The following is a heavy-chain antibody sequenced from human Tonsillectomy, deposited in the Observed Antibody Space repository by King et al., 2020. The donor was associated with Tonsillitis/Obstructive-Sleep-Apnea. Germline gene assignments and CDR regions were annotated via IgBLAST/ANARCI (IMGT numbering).Heavy chain of an antibody. CDR2: ISGSGSST. Sequence: VQLVESGGGLVQPGGSLRLSCAASGFTFSNYAMSWVRQAPGKGLEWVSGISGSGSSTYYADSVKGRFTISRDNSKNTLYLQMNSLRAEDTAVYYCAKMLGGVVGTSVMAFDYGGQEPLLTLPS. CDR1: GFTFSNYA. D-gene: IGHD1-26*01. J-gene: IGHJ4*02. CDR3: AKMLGGVVGTSVMAFDY. V-gene: IGHV3-23*04.